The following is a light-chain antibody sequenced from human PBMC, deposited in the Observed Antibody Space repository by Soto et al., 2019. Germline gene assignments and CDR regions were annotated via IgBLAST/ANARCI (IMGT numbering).Light chain of an antibody. CDR1: SSDVGGYNY. Sequence: QSALTQPASVSGSPGQSITISCTGTSSDVGGYNYVSWYQQHPGKAPKLMIYEVSNRPSGVSDRFSGSKSGNTASLTISGLRAEDESDYYCCSYTSSTTPLFGGGTKLTVL. CDR2: EVS. V-gene: IGLV2-14*01. J-gene: IGLJ2*01. CDR3: CSYTSSTTPL.